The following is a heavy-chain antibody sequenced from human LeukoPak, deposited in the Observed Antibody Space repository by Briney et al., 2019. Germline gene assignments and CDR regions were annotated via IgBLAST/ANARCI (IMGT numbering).Heavy chain of an antibody. CDR3: ARGNDGWELDY. J-gene: IGHJ4*02. Sequence: GGSLRVSCAASGFSFTSSCVTWVRQAPGKGLEWVAHIKEDGTEEYYIDSVKGRFSISRDNAKNTLYLQMSSVRAEDTAVYYCARGNDGWELDYWGQGSPVSVSS. V-gene: IGHV3-7*05. D-gene: IGHD1-1*01. CDR2: IKEDGTEE. CDR1: GFSFTSSC.